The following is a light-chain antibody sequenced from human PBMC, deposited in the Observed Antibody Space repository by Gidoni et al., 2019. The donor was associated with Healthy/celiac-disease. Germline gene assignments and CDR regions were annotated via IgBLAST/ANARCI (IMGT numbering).Light chain of an antibody. Sequence: DIQMTQSPSSLSASVGDRVTITCRASQSISSYLNWYQQKPGKAPKLLIYAASSLQSGVTSRFSGSESGTDFTLTIRSLQPEDFATDECQQSYSNLLTFGGGTKVEIK. CDR1: QSISSY. CDR2: AAS. V-gene: IGKV1-39*01. J-gene: IGKJ4*01. CDR3: QQSYSNLLT.